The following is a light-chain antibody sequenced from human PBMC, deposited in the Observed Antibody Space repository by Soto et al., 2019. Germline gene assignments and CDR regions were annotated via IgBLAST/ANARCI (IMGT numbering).Light chain of an antibody. CDR2: DNN. CDR3: GTWDSSLSAGV. Sequence: QSVLTQSPSVSAAPGQKVTISCSGSSSNIGNNYVSWYQQLPGTAPKLLIYDNNARPSGIPDRFSGSKSGTSATLGITGLQTGDEADYYCGTWDSSLSAGVFGGGTQLTVL. CDR1: SSNIGNNY. J-gene: IGLJ7*01. V-gene: IGLV1-51*01.